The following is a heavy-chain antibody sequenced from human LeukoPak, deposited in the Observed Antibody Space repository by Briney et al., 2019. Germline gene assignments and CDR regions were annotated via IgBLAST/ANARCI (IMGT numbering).Heavy chain of an antibody. CDR3: ARGPVKNYDILTGYTHAALDY. CDR1: GFTFSSYE. J-gene: IGHJ4*02. D-gene: IGHD3-9*01. CDR2: INSDGSST. Sequence: GGSLRLSCAASGFTFSSYEMNWVRQAPGKGLVWVSRINSDGSSTSYADSVKGRFTISRDNAKNTLYLQMNSLRAEDTAVYYCARGPVKNYDILTGYTHAALDYWGQGTLVTVSS. V-gene: IGHV3-74*01.